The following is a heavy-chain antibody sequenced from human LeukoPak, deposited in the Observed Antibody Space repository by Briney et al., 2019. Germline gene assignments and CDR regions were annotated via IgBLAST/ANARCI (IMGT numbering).Heavy chain of an antibody. CDR2: INHSGST. V-gene: IGHV4-34*01. J-gene: IGHJ6*02. CDR3: ARGRDTAIPYYGIDV. CDR1: GGSFSGYY. Sequence: SETLSLTCAVYGGSFSGYYWSWIRQPPGKGLEWIGEINHSGSTNYNPSLKSRVTISVDTSKNQFSLKLSSVTAADTAVYYCARGRDTAIPYYGIDVWGQGTTVTVSS. D-gene: IGHD5-18*01.